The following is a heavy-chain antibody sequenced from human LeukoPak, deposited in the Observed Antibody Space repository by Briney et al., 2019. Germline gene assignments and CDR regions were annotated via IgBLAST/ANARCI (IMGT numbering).Heavy chain of an antibody. CDR1: GFTFSSYA. J-gene: IGHJ4*02. D-gene: IGHD6-19*01. CDR2: ISGSGGST. V-gene: IGHV3-23*01. Sequence: GGSLRLSCAASGFTFSSYAMSWVRQAPGKGLEWVSAISGSGGSTYYADSVKGRFTISRDNSKNTLYLQMNSLRAEDTAVYYCAKDLEYSSGWSIDYWGQGTLVTVST. CDR3: AKDLEYSSGWSIDY.